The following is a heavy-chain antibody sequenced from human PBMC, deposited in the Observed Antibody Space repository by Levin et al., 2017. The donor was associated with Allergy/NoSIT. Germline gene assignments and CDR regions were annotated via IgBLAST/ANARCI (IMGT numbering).Heavy chain of an antibody. CDR2: IKQDGSEK. V-gene: IGHV3-7*04. Sequence: GGSLRLSCAASGFTFSRYWMSWVRQAPGKGLEWVANIKQDGSEKYYVDSVKGRFTISRDNARNSLYLQMNSVRAEDTAVYSCARQGLVAGNPDYYCYGMDVWGQGTTVTV. CDR3: ARQGLVAGNPDYYCYGMDV. CDR1: GFTFSRYW. D-gene: IGHD6-19*01. J-gene: IGHJ6*02.